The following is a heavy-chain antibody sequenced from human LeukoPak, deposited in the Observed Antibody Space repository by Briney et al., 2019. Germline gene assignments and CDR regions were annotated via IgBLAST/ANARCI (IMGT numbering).Heavy chain of an antibody. CDR3: ARDFAYSRLDS. CDR1: GFTFSNYW. Sequence: GGSLRVSCAASGFTFSNYWMNWVRQAPGKGLEWVASINPDGAVKYHAHSLKGRFTISRDNAENSLYLQMNSLRAEDTALYYCARDFAYSRLDSWGQGTLVTVSS. J-gene: IGHJ4*02. CDR2: INPDGAVK. D-gene: IGHD6-13*01. V-gene: IGHV3-7*03.